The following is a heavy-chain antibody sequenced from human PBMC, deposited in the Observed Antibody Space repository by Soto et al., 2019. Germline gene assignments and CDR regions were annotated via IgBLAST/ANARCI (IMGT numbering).Heavy chain of an antibody. CDR2: ISSSGSTI. V-gene: IGHV3-11*01. D-gene: IGHD3-3*01. Sequence: QVQLVESGGGLVKPGGSLRLSCAASGFTFSDYYMSWIRQAPGKGLEWVSYISSSGSTIYYADSVKGRFTISRDNAKKPLYLHKNSLQADGTAEYDWQGGSRYYGFLRGDGPCGGIDAFDSWGQGKMGTVPS. CDR3: QGGSRYYGFLRGDGPCGGIDAFDS. J-gene: IGHJ3*02. CDR1: GFTFSDYY.